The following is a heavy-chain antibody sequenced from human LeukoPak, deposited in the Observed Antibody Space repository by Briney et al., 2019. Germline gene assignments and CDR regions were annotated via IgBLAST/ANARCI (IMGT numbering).Heavy chain of an antibody. CDR1: GGSISSYY. CDR3: ARGPYSYDSSGAFDI. Sequence: SATLSLTSAASGGSISSYYWSWIRPPPGKGLEWIGYIYDSGSTNYNPSLKSRVTISVDTSKNQFSLKLSSVTAADTAVYFCARGPYSYDSSGAFDIWGQGTMVTVSS. CDR2: IYDSGST. V-gene: IGHV4-59*08. J-gene: IGHJ3*02. D-gene: IGHD3-22*01.